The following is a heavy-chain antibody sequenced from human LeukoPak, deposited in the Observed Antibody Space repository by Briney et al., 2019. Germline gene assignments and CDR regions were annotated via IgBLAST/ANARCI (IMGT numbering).Heavy chain of an antibody. CDR1: GFTFSSYS. V-gene: IGHV3-21*04. CDR3: AKDIRGSTSWYGFDY. Sequence: GGSLRLSCAASGFTFSSYSMNWVRQAPGKGLEWVSSISSSSSYIYYADSVKGRFTISRDNANNSLYLQMNSLRAEDTALYYCAKDIRGSTSWYGFDYWGQGTRVTVSS. J-gene: IGHJ4*02. CDR2: ISSSSSYI. D-gene: IGHD6-13*01.